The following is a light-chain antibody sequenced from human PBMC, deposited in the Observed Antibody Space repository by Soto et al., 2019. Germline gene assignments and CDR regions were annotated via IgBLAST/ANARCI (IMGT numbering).Light chain of an antibody. CDR1: SSDVGVYNY. V-gene: IGLV2-11*01. CDR2: DVS. CDR3: CPYEGSPTFV. J-gene: IGLJ1*01. Sequence: QSVLTQPRSVSGSPGQSVTISCTGTSSDVGVYNYVSWYQQYPGKAPKIMIYDVSKRPSGVPDRFSGSKSDNTASLTISGLQAEDEDDYYCCPYEGSPTFVFAIGTKVTVL.